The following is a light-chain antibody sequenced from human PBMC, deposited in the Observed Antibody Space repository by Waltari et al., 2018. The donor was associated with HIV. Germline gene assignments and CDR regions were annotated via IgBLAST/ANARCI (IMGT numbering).Light chain of an antibody. J-gene: IGLJ2*01. CDR2: DTT. Sequence: QAVVTQEPSLTVSPGGTVTLTCGSSIGTVTTSHYPYWFQPKPGQAPRTLIYDTTYEHAWTPARFSGSLLGGKAALTLSGAQPEDEADYYCLLYYSGARVFGGGTRLTVL. V-gene: IGLV7-46*01. CDR3: LLYYSGARV. CDR1: IGTVTTSHY.